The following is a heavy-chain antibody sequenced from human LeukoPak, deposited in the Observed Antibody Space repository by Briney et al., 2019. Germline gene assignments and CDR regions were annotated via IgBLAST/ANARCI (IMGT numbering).Heavy chain of an antibody. CDR2: INPNSGGT. CDR1: GYTFTGYY. D-gene: IGHD1-26*01. J-gene: IGHJ4*02. V-gene: IGHV1-2*02. Sequence: ASVKVSCKASGYTFTGYYMHWVRQAPGQGLEWMGWINPNSGGTNYAQKFQGRVTMTRDTSIRTAYMELSRLRSDDTAVYYCARALGGSYYSDYWGQGTLVTVSS. CDR3: ARALGGSYYSDY.